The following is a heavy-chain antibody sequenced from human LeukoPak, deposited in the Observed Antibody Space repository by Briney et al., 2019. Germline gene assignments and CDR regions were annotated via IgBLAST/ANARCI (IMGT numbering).Heavy chain of an antibody. CDR3: ARDRYYDSSGYYDY. CDR1: GGSISSYY. J-gene: IGHJ4*02. CDR2: IYYSGST. Sequence: SETLSLTCTVSGGSISSYYWSWIRQPPGKGLEWIGYIYYSGSTNYNPSLKSRVTISVDTSKNQFSLKLSSVTAADTAVYYCARDRYYDSSGYYDYWGQGTLVTVSS. D-gene: IGHD3-22*01. V-gene: IGHV4-59*01.